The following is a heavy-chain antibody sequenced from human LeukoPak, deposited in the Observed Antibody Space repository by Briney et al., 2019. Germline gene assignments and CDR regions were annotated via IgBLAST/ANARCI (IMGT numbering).Heavy chain of an antibody. J-gene: IGHJ4*02. CDR2: INSDGSVT. CDR1: GFTFTTDW. D-gene: IGHD6-19*01. V-gene: IGHV3-74*01. Sequence: GGSLRLSCAASGFTFTTDWMHWVRQAPGKGLVWVSHINSDGSVTSYADSVKDRFTISRDNSKNTLYLRMNSLRAADTAVYYCAKDGAVAGLYYLDYWGQGTLVIVSS. CDR3: AKDGAVAGLYYLDY.